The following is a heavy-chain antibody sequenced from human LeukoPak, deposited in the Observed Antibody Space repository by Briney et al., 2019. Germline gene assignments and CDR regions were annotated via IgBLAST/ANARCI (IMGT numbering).Heavy chain of an antibody. J-gene: IGHJ4*02. CDR3: ARGGAVVVPAAIRGDFDY. D-gene: IGHD2-2*02. CDR2: IYHSGST. Sequence: PSETLSLTCTVSGGSISSGGYYWSWIRQPPGKGLEWIGYIYHSGSTYYNPSLKSRVTISVDRSKNQFSLKLSSVTAADTAVYYCARGGAVVVPAAIRGDFDYWGQGTLVTVSS. V-gene: IGHV4-30-2*01. CDR1: GGSISSGGYY.